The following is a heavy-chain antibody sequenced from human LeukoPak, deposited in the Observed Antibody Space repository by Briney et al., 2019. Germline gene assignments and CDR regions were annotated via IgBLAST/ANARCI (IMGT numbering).Heavy chain of an antibody. D-gene: IGHD3-10*01. Sequence: ASVKVSCKASGYTFTGYYMHWVRQAPGQGLEWMGWINPNSGGTNYAQKFQGRVTMTRDTSISTAYMELSRLRSEDTAVYYCARANGSGSLYYFDYWGQGTLVTVSS. J-gene: IGHJ4*02. CDR1: GYTFTGYY. CDR3: ARANGSGSLYYFDY. CDR2: INPNSGGT. V-gene: IGHV1-2*02.